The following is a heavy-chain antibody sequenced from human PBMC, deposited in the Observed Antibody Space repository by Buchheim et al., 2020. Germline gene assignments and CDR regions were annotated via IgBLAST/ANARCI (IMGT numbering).Heavy chain of an antibody. CDR2: ISYDGSNK. CDR1: GFTFSSYG. D-gene: IGHD1-26*01. CDR3: AKPTVGASYYCYGMDV. Sequence: QVQLVESGGGVVQPGRSLRLSCAASGFTFSSYGMHWVRQAPGKGLEWVAVISYDGSNKYYADSVKGRFTISRDNSKNTLYLQMNSLRAEDTAVYYCAKPTVGASYYCYGMDVWGQGTT. J-gene: IGHJ6*02. V-gene: IGHV3-30*18.